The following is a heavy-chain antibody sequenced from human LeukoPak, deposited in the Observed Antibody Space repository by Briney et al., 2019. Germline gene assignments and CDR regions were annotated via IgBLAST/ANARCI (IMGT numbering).Heavy chain of an antibody. CDR2: IYSGGST. CDR3: ARSTTVTTGDY. Sequence: GGSLRLSCAASGFTVSSNYMSWVRQAPGKGQEWVSVIYSGGSTYYADSVKGRFTISRDNSKNTLYLQMNSLRAEDTAVYYCARSTTVTTGDYWGQGTLVTVSS. V-gene: IGHV3-53*01. CDR1: GFTVSSNY. D-gene: IGHD4-11*01. J-gene: IGHJ4*02.